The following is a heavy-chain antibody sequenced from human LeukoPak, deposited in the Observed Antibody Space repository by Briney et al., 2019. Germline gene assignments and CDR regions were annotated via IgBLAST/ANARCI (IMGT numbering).Heavy chain of an antibody. V-gene: IGHV5-51*01. CDR1: GYSFTSYW. Sequence: GASLKISCKGSGYSFTSYWIGWVRRMPGKGLEWLGIIYPGDSDTRYSPSFQGQVTISADKSISTAYLQWSSLKASDTAMYYCATRTAYRFAPWGQGPLVTVSS. J-gene: IGHJ5*02. D-gene: IGHD1-1*01. CDR2: IYPGDSDT. CDR3: ATRTAYRFAP.